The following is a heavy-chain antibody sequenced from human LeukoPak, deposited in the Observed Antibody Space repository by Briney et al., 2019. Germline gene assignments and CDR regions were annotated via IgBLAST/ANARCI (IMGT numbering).Heavy chain of an antibody. D-gene: IGHD1-1*01. CDR1: GLPFSNYT. V-gene: IGHV3-21*06. CDR3: ARLDDGRDYGMDV. Sequence: GGSLRLSCAASGLPFSNYTLNWVRKAPGKGLECVSSISRSSNYMYHADSVKGRFTISRDNAKNSVYLQMNNLRAEDTAVYYCARLDDGRDYGMDVWGQGTTVTVSS. J-gene: IGHJ6*02. CDR2: ISRSSNYM.